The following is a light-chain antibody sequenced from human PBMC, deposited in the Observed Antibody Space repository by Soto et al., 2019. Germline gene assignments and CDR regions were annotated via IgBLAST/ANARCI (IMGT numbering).Light chain of an antibody. Sequence: DIQMTHSPSSLSASVRDRVTITCRASQSISSYLNWYQQKPGKAPKLLIYAASSLQSGVPSRFSGSGSGTDFTLTISSLQPEDFATYYCQQSYSTPPTFGQGTKVDIK. J-gene: IGKJ1*01. CDR1: QSISSY. CDR3: QQSYSTPPT. CDR2: AAS. V-gene: IGKV1-39*01.